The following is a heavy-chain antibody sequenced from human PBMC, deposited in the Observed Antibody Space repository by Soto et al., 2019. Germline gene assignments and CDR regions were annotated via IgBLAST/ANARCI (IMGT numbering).Heavy chain of an antibody. CDR1: GYTFTSYA. CDR3: ARDDFWSGYPSVWFDP. J-gene: IGHJ5*02. D-gene: IGHD3-3*01. Sequence: QVQLVQSGAEVKKPGASVKVSCKASGYTFTSYAMYWVRQAPGQRLEWMGWINAGNGNTKYSQKFQGRVTITRDTSASTAYMELSSLRSEDTAVYYCARDDFWSGYPSVWFDPWGQGTLVTVSS. CDR2: INAGNGNT. V-gene: IGHV1-3*01.